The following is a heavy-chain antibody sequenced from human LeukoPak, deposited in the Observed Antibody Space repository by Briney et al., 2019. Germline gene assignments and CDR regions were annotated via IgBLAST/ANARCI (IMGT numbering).Heavy chain of an antibody. CDR3: ARGSGSSSSGPNWFDP. CDR1: GFTFSSYS. J-gene: IGHJ5*02. D-gene: IGHD6-6*01. V-gene: IGHV3-21*01. Sequence: PGGSLRLSCAASGFTFSSYSMNWVRQAPGKGLEWVSSISSSSSYIYYADSVKGRFTISRDNAKNSLYLQMNSLRAEDTAVYYCARGSGSSSSGPNWFDPWGQGTLVTVSS. CDR2: ISSSSSYI.